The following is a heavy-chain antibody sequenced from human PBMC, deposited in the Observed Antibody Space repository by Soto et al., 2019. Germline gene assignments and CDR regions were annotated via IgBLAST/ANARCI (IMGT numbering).Heavy chain of an antibody. J-gene: IGHJ4*02. V-gene: IGHV3-23*01. CDR1: GFSFTNFA. CDR2: IGASGDIT. D-gene: IGHD2-21*02. CDR3: AKDDFTDRGDDYFDY. Sequence: PGGSLRLSCAASGFSFTNFAMSWVRQAPGKGQEWVAGIGASGDITWYAGSVKGRLSISRDNSKNTLYLQLNSLRFEDTAVYYCAKDDFTDRGDDYFDYWGPGTLVTVSS.